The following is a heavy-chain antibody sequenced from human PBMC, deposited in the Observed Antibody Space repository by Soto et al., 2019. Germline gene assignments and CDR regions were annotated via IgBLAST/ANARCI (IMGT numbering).Heavy chain of an antibody. CDR2: ISGSGTTT. V-gene: IGHV3-48*04. CDR1: GFSFSSFS. CDR3: ARLGDYGSGSY. J-gene: IGHJ4*02. D-gene: IGHD3-10*01. Sequence: EVPLVESGGDLVQPGGSLRLSCAASGFSFSSFSMNWVRQAPGKGLEWVSYISGSGTTTYYADSVMGRFTISRDNAKNSLYLQMNSLQAEGTAVYYCARLGDYGSGSYWGQGTLVTVSS.